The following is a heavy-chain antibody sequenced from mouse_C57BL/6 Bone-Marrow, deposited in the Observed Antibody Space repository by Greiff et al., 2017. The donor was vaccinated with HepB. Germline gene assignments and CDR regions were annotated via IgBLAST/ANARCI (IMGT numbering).Heavy chain of an antibody. D-gene: IGHD1-1*01. Sequence: QVQLQQPGAELVKPGASVKLSCKASGYTFTSYWMHWVKQRPGRGLEWIGRIDPNSGGTKYNEKFKSKATLTVDKPSSTAYMQLSSLTSEDSAVYYSARDEYYGSSYEFAYWGQGTLVTVSA. CDR3: ARDEYYGSSYEFAY. CDR1: GYTFTSYW. V-gene: IGHV1-72*01. J-gene: IGHJ3*01. CDR2: IDPNSGGT.